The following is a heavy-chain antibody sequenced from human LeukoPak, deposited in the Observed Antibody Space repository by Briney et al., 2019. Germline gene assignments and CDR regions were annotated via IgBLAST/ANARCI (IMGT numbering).Heavy chain of an antibody. D-gene: IGHD2-21*01. Sequence: SETLSLTCAVYGGSFSGYYWSWIRQPPGKGLEWIGEINHSGSTNYNPSLKSRVTISLDTSKRHFSLRLTSVTAADTAVYYCARINAPVATFDYWGLGTLVAVSS. CDR1: GGSFSGYY. CDR2: INHSGST. V-gene: IGHV4-34*01. CDR3: ARINAPVATFDY. J-gene: IGHJ4*02.